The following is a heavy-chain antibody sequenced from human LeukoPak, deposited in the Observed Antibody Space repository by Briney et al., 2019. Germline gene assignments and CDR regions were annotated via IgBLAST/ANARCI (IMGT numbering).Heavy chain of an antibody. V-gene: IGHV4-38-2*02. CDR2: IYHSGST. CDR3: ARGGLWIYYFDY. J-gene: IGHJ4*02. CDR1: GYSISSGYY. D-gene: IGHD5-18*01. Sequence: SETLSLTCTVSGYSISSGYYWGWIRQPPGKGLEWIGSIYHSGSTYYNPSLKSRVTISVDTSKNQFSLKLSSVTAADTAVYYCARGGLWIYYFDYWGQGTLVTVSS.